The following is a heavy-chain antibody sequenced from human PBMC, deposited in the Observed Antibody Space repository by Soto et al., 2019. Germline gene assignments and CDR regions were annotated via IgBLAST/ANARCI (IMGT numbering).Heavy chain of an antibody. CDR3: AKEMFQLRSLDY. D-gene: IGHD2-2*01. Sequence: GGSLRLSCVVSGFTFSTSAMTWVRQAPGKGLEWVSSISGSGDITYYADSFKGQFTISRDNSKNTLFLQMNSLRAEDTAIYYCAKEMFQLRSLDYWGQGTLVTVSS. CDR2: ISGSGDIT. J-gene: IGHJ4*02. V-gene: IGHV3-23*01. CDR1: GFTFSTSA.